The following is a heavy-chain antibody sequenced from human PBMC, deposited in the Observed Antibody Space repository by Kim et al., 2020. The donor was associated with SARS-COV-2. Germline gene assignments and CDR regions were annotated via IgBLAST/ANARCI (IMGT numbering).Heavy chain of an antibody. CDR2: ISAYNGNT. D-gene: IGHD1-26*01. CDR3: AREFSKWELLSHYYYYYMDV. V-gene: IGHV1-18*01. CDR1: GYTFTSYG. J-gene: IGHJ6*03. Sequence: ASVKVSCKASGYTFTSYGISWVRQAPGQGLEWMGWISAYNGNTNYAQKLQGRVTMTTDTSTSTAYMELRSLRSDDTAVYYCAREFSKWELLSHYYYYYMDVWGKGTTVTVSS.